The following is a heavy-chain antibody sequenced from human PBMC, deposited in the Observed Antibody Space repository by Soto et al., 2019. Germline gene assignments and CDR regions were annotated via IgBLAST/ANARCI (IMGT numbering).Heavy chain of an antibody. D-gene: IGHD2-2*01. CDR3: AKDIRCSSTSCPKSPRDYYYYGMDV. CDR1: GFTFDDYT. CDR2: ISWDGGST. V-gene: IGHV3-43*01. J-gene: IGHJ6*02. Sequence: GGSLRLSCAASGFTFDDYTMHWVRQAPGKGLEWVSLISWDGGSTYYADSVKGRFTISRDNSKNSLYLQMNSLGTEDTALYYCAKDIRCSSTSCPKSPRDYYYYGMDVWGQGTTVTVSS.